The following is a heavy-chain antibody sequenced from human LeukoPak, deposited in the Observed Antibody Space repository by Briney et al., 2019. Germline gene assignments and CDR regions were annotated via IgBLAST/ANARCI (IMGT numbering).Heavy chain of an antibody. D-gene: IGHD2-2*01. CDR2: INPNDGDT. Sequence: ASVKVSCKASGYTFTDYYMHWVRQAPGQGFEWMGWINPNDGDTYYAQKFQGRVTMTRDTSISTAQMEVSRLRSDDTAVYYCARANFLYCSSTSCLVDYWGQGTLVTVSS. J-gene: IGHJ4*02. CDR1: GYTFTDYY. CDR3: ARANFLYCSSTSCLVDY. V-gene: IGHV1-2*02.